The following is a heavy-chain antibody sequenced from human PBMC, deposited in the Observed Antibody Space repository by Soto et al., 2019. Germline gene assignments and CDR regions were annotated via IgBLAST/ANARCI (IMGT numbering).Heavy chain of an antibody. J-gene: IGHJ4*02. V-gene: IGHV4-34*01. Sequence: SETLSLTCAVYGGSFSGYYWSWIRQPPGKGLEWIGEINHSGSTNYNPSLTSRVTISVDTSKNQFSLKLSSVTAADTSVYYCARGWSGWRVWLDYWGQGTLVTVS. CDR2: INHSGST. CDR3: ARGWSGWRVWLDY. D-gene: IGHD6-19*01. CDR1: GGSFSGYY.